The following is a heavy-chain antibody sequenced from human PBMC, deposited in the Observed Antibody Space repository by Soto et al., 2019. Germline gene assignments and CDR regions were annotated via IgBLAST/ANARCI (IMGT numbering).Heavy chain of an antibody. CDR1: GGSISSSSYY. CDR3: ARPLRYCSGGSCYPNWFDP. CDR2: IYYSGST. J-gene: IGHJ5*02. V-gene: IGHV4-39*01. Sequence: SETLSLTCTVSGGSISSSSYYWGWIRQPPGKGLEWIGSIYYSGSTYYNPSLKSRVTISIDTSKNQFSLKLSSVTAADTAVYYCARPLRYCSGGSCYPNWFDPWGQGTLVTVSS. D-gene: IGHD2-15*01.